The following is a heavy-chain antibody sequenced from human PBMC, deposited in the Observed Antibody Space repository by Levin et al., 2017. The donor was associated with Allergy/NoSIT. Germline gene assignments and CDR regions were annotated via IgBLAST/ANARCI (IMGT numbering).Heavy chain of an antibody. J-gene: IGHJ6*02. Sequence: GGSLRLSCAASGFTFSSYGMHWVRQAPGKGLEWVAVISYDGSNKYYADSVKGRFTISRDNAKNSLYLQMNSLRAEDTAVYYCARYAYYDFWSGYYTLPRYYYGMDVWGQGTTVTVSS. CDR2: ISYDGSNK. D-gene: IGHD3-3*01. CDR1: GFTFSSYG. CDR3: ARYAYYDFWSGYYTLPRYYYGMDV. V-gene: IGHV3-30*03.